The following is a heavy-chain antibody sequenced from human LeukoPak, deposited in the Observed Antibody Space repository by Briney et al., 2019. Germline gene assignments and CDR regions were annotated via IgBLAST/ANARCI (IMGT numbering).Heavy chain of an antibody. CDR2: IIPILGIA. J-gene: IGHJ6*02. CDR3: AHDSSGYYYSSLRYYYYGMDV. D-gene: IGHD3-22*01. CDR1: GGTFSSYA. Sequence: ASVKVSCKASGGTFSSYAISWVRLAPGQGLEWMGRIIPILGIANYAQKFQGRVTITADKSTSTAYMELSSLRSEDTAVYYCAHDSSGYYYSSLRYYYYGMDVWGQGTTVTVSS. V-gene: IGHV1-69*04.